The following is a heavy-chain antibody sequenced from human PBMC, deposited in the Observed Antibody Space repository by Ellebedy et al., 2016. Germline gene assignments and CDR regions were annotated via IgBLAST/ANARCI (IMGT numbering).Heavy chain of an antibody. CDR3: ASCSGWYSQLDY. Sequence: GSLRLXXTVSGGSISSYYWSWIRQPAGKGLEWIGRIYTSGSTNYNPSLKSRVTMSVDTSKNQFSLKLSSVTAADTAVYYCASCSGWYSQLDYWGQGTLVTVSS. V-gene: IGHV4-4*07. CDR2: IYTSGST. CDR1: GGSISSYY. D-gene: IGHD6-19*01. J-gene: IGHJ4*02.